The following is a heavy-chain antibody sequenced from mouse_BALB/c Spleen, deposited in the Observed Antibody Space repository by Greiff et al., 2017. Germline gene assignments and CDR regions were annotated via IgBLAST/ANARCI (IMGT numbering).Heavy chain of an antibody. Sequence: EVMLVESGGGLVKPGGSLKLSCAASGFAFSSYDMSWVRQTPEKRLEWVAYISSGGGSTYYPDTVKGRFTISRNNAKNTLYLQMSSLKSEDTAMYYCAGGGYGYGAKAAWFAYWGQGTLVTVSA. CDR2: ISSGGGST. J-gene: IGHJ3*01. V-gene: IGHV5-12-1*01. CDR1: GFAFSSYD. CDR3: AGGGYGYGAKAAWFAY. D-gene: IGHD2-2*01.